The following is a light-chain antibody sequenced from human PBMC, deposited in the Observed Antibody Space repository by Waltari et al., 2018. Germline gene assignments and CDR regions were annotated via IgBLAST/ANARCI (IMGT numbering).Light chain of an antibody. Sequence: QSALTQPASVSGSPGQSITIPCPGTSRHVGGYNFPSCYQQYPGKAPKPMISDVSKRPSGVSNRFSGSKSGNTASLTISGLQAEDEADYYCSSYTSSSTVVFGGGTKLTVL. CDR2: DVS. V-gene: IGLV2-14*01. CDR3: SSYTSSSTVV. CDR1: SRHVGGYNF. J-gene: IGLJ2*01.